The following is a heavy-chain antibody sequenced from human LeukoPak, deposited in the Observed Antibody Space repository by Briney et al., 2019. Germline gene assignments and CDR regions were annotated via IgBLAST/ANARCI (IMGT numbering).Heavy chain of an antibody. CDR3: AREVVVVTAILWQANWFDP. J-gene: IGHJ5*02. CDR2: IYYSGST. CDR1: GGSISSSSYY. V-gene: IGHV4-39*07. Sequence: SETLSLTCTVSGGSISSSSYYWGWIRQPPGKGLEWIGSIYYSGSTYYNPSLKSRVTISVDTSKNQFSLKLSSVTAADTAVYYCAREVVVVTAILWQANWFDPWGQGTLVTVSS. D-gene: IGHD2-21*02.